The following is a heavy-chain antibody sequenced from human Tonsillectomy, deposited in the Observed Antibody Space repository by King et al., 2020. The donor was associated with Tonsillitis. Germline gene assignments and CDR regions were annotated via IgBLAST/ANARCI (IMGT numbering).Heavy chain of an antibody. J-gene: IGHJ4*02. Sequence: VQLVESGGGVVQPGGSLRLSCAASGFTFSSYGMHWVRQAPGKGLEWVAFIRYDGSDKYYADSVKGRFTISRDNSNNTLYLQRNSLRAEDTAVYYCAKDGWLSQRYSGSYFDDWGQGTLVTVSS. CDR1: GFTFSSYG. V-gene: IGHV3-30*02. D-gene: IGHD1-26*01. CDR3: AKDGWLSQRYSGSYFDD. CDR2: IRYDGSDK.